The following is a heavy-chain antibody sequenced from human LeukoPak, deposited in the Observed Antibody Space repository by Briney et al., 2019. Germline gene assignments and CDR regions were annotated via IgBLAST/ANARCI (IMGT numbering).Heavy chain of an antibody. J-gene: IGHJ6*04. CDR2: VYFSGST. CDR1: SGSISSYH. D-gene: IGHD3-3*01. CDR3: ARNYDFWSGYGMDV. Sequence: SETLSLTCTVSSGSISSYHWSWIRQPPGREPEWIGYVYFSGSTNYNPSLKSRVTISVDTSKNQFSLKMSSVTAADTAVYYCARNYDFWSGYGMDVWGKGTTVTVSS. V-gene: IGHV4-59*01.